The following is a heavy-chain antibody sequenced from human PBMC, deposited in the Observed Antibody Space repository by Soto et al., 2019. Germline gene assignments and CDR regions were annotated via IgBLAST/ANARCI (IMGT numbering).Heavy chain of an antibody. CDR3: AKDNRDIVVVVAATGKTYFDY. CDR2: ISGSGGST. D-gene: IGHD2-15*01. V-gene: IGHV3-23*01. J-gene: IGHJ4*02. Sequence: GGSLRLSCAASGFTFSSYAMSWVRQAPGKGLEWVSAISGSGGSTYYTDSVKGRFTISRDNSKNTLYLQMNSLRAEDTAVYYCAKDNRDIVVVVAATGKTYFDYWGQGTLVTVSS. CDR1: GFTFSSYA.